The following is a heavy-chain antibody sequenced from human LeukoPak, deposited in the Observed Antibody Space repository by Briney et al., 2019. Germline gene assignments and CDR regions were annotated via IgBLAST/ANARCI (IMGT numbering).Heavy chain of an antibody. Sequence: GGSLRLSCAASGFTFSSYAMTWVRQAPGKGLEWVSAISNSGGITYYADSVKGRFTLSRDNSKNTLYLQMNSLRAEDTAVYYCAKGIAAAGTWDYFDYWGQGTLVTVSS. V-gene: IGHV3-23*01. CDR2: ISNSGGIT. D-gene: IGHD6-13*01. CDR1: GFTFSSYA. CDR3: AKGIAAAGTWDYFDY. J-gene: IGHJ4*02.